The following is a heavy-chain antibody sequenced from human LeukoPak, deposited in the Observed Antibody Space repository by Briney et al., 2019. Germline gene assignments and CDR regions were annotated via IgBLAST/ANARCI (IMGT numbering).Heavy chain of an antibody. CDR3: ARAAAGLGNWFDP. CDR1: GGSSGAIRSYY. D-gene: IGHD6-13*01. CDR2: MYYHGYT. Sequence: LSESLSLTCTVSGGSSGAIRSYYWTWVRHPPGKGLEWIGHMYYHGYTHYNPSLKSRVTISIDTSKSQFSLNLSSVTDADTAVYYCARAAAGLGNWFDPWGQGTLVTVSS. V-gene: IGHV4-59*01. J-gene: IGHJ5*02.